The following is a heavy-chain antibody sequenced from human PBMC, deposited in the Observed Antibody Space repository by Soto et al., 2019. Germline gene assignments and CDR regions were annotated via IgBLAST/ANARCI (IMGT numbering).Heavy chain of an antibody. D-gene: IGHD3-22*01. V-gene: IGHV1-69*06. CDR2: IIPIFGTA. CDR1: GGTFSSYA. CDR3: ARVISSGYYHGAFDI. Sequence: SVKVSCKASGGTFSSYAISWVRQAPGQGLEWMGGIIPIFGTANYAQKFQGRVTITADKSTSTAYMELSRLRYDDTAVYYCARVISSGYYHGAFDIWGQGTMVPVSS. J-gene: IGHJ3*02.